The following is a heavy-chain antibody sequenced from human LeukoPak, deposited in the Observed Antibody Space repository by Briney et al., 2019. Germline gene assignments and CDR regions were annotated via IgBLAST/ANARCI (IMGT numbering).Heavy chain of an antibody. V-gene: IGHV3-66*01. CDR2: IYSGGST. CDR3: ARGCDGSCYSGIY. J-gene: IGHJ4*02. CDR1: GFTVSSNC. Sequence: PGGSLRLSCATSGFTVSSNCMSWVRQAPGKGLEWVSVIYSGGSTYYAESVKGRFTISRDNSKNTLYLQMNSLRAEDTAVYYCARGCDGSCYSGIYWGQGTLVTVSS. D-gene: IGHD2-15*01.